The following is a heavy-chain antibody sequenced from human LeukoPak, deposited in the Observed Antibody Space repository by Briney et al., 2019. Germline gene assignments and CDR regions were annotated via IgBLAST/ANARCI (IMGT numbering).Heavy chain of an antibody. V-gene: IGHV3-15*01. Sequence: ETLSLTCAVYGGSFSGYYWSWIRQAPGKGLEWVGRIKSKTDGGTTDYAAPVKGRFTISRDDSKNTLYLQMNSLKTEDTAVYYCTIPVTTWDYWGQGTLVTVSS. J-gene: IGHJ4*02. D-gene: IGHD4-17*01. CDR3: TIPVTTWDY. CDR2: IKSKTDGGTT. CDR1: GGSFSGYY.